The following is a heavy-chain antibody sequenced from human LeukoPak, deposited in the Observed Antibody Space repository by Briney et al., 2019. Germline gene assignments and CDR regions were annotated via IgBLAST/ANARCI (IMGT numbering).Heavy chain of an antibody. V-gene: IGHV4-59*01. D-gene: IGHD6-19*01. J-gene: IGHJ6*03. Sequence: PSETLSLTCTVSGGSITTFYWSWIRQTPGTGLEWIGYIYYSGSTIYNPFLKSRVTISVDTSKNQFSLKLSSVTAADTAVYYCARDGTPVAGYYNYYMDVWGKGTTVTVSS. CDR2: IYYSGST. CDR1: GGSITTFY. CDR3: ARDGTPVAGYYNYYMDV.